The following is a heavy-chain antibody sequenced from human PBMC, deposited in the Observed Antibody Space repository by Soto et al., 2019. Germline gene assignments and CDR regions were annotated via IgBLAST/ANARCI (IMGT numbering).Heavy chain of an antibody. V-gene: IGHV4-34*01. J-gene: IGHJ4*02. CDR3: ARSGHLFDY. Sequence: SETLSLTCAVYGWSFSDYLWSWIRQPPGKGLEWIGEINHSGKTNYSPSLKSRVTISVDTSKNQFSLKLRSVTAADTAVYCCARSGHLFDYWGQGISVTVSS. D-gene: IGHD3-10*01. CDR1: GWSFSDYL. CDR2: INHSGKT.